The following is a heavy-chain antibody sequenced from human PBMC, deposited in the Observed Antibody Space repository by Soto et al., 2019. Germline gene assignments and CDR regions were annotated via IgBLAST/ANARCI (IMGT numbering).Heavy chain of an antibody. Sequence: GVLRLSCVSSVIIFGSRAMSWVRQSPGEGLEWVSSITDNGGDTKSADSVRGRFTISRDNSKNTLYLQMSSLRAEDSAVYYCARGSTDSYPGSRIFDFWGRGTLVTVSS. CDR3: ARGSTDSYPGSRIFDF. J-gene: IGHJ4*02. V-gene: IGHV3-23*01. CDR1: VIIFGSRA. D-gene: IGHD3-10*01. CDR2: ITDNGGDT.